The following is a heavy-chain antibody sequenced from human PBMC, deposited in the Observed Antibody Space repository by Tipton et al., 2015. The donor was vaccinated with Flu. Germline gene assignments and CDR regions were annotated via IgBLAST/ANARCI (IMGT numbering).Heavy chain of an antibody. D-gene: IGHD4/OR15-4a*01. CDR2: IYPSGTT. CDR3: ARAVYGAFDAFDI. Sequence: GLVKPSETLSLTCTVSSGSIRSTNYFCAWIRQPPGKRLELIGSIYPSGTTYYNPSLKSRVTIAEGTSMNQFSLRLRSVTAADTAVYYCARAVYGAFDAFDIWGRGTMVTVSS. J-gene: IGHJ3*02. V-gene: IGHV4-39*07. CDR1: SGSIRSTNYF.